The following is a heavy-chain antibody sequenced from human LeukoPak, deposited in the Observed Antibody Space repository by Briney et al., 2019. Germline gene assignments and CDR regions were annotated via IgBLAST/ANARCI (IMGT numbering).Heavy chain of an antibody. Sequence: SETLSLTCTVSGGSISSGSYYWSWIRQPAGKGLEWIGRISSSGSTHYNPSLKSRVTISVDTSKNQFSLKLSSVTAADTAVYFCARGPYSYDSSGAFDIWGQGTMVTVSS. D-gene: IGHD3-22*01. V-gene: IGHV4-61*02. J-gene: IGHJ3*02. CDR3: ARGPYSYDSSGAFDI. CDR1: GGSISSGSYY. CDR2: ISSSGST.